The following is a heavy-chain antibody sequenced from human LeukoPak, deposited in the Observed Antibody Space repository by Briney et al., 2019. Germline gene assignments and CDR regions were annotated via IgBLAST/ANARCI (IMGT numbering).Heavy chain of an antibody. D-gene: IGHD1-26*01. CDR2: IYPGDSDT. CDR1: GYSFTSYW. Sequence: GESLKISCKASGYSFTSYWIGWVRQMPGKGLEWMVIIYPGDSDTRYSPSFQGQGTISSDKSISTAYLQWSSLKASDTAMYYCSRRTMGATVWFDYWGQGTLVTVSS. V-gene: IGHV5-51*01. CDR3: SRRTMGATVWFDY. J-gene: IGHJ4*02.